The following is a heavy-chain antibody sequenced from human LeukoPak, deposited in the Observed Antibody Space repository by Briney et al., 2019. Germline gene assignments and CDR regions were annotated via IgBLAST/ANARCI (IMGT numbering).Heavy chain of an antibody. Sequence: GGSLRLSCAAAGLTFSGAAIHWDRQASGKGLERVSSISSSSTYISYADSVKGRFTISRDNAKNSLYLPMNSLRAEDTAVYYFGRRPDILVVVANWFDPWGQGTLVTVSS. CDR1: GLTFSGAA. D-gene: IGHD2-15*01. CDR2: ISSSSTYI. CDR3: GRRPDILVVVANWFDP. J-gene: IGHJ5*02. V-gene: IGHV3-21*01.